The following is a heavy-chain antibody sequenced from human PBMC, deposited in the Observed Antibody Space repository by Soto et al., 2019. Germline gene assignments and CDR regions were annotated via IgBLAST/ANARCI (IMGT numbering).Heavy chain of an antibody. CDR3: VRGTSDWPGIDY. V-gene: IGHV3-74*01. D-gene: IGHD2-21*02. Sequence: EVQLVESGGGLVQPGGSLRLSCSASGFTFRIYWMHWARQAPGKGLEWVSYISSADTDYADSVQGRFTISRDNAKNTLYLQMNSLRAEDTAVYYCVRGTSDWPGIDYWGQGTLDTVS. CDR2: ISSADT. CDR1: GFTFRIYW. J-gene: IGHJ4*02.